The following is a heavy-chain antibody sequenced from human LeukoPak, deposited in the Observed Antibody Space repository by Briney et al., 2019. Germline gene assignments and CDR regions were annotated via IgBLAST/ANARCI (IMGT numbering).Heavy chain of an antibody. CDR2: IIPIVGRT. CDR3: ATGPSGGPVY. V-gene: IGHV1-69*02. D-gene: IGHD1-14*01. CDR1: GGFSSYT. Sequence: GASVKVSCKASGGFSSYTVNWVRQTPGQGLEWVGRIIPIVGRTNSAQKFQDRITLTADTSTGTANMELSSLTYEDTAFYYCATGPSGGPVYWGQGTLVTVSS. J-gene: IGHJ4*02.